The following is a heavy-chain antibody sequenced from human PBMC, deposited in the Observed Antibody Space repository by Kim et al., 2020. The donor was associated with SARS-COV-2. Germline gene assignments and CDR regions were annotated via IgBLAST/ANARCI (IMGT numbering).Heavy chain of an antibody. CDR2: SYYSGST. CDR3: ARGIRWLPYY. D-gene: IGHD5-18*01. CDR1: GGSISSYY. V-gene: IGHV4-59*13. Sequence: SETLSLTCTVSGGSISSYYWSWIRQPPGKGLEWIGYSYYSGSTNYNPSLKSRVTISVDTSKNQFSLKLSSVTAADTAVYYCARGIRWLPYYWGQGTLVTVSS. J-gene: IGHJ4*02.